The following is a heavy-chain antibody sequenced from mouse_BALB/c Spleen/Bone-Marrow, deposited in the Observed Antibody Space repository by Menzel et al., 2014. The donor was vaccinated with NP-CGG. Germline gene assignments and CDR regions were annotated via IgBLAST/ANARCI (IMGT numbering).Heavy chain of an antibody. CDR3: ARWDTTAMDY. CDR2: VLPGGGST. D-gene: IGHD1-1*01. J-gene: IGHJ4*01. Sequence: VQLQQSGAELMKPGASVKISCKATGYTFSSYWIEWVKQRPGHGLEWIGEVLPGGGSTNYNEKFKGKATFTSDTSSNTAYMQLSSLTSEDSAVYYCARWDTTAMDYWGQGTSVTVSS. CDR1: GYTFSSYW. V-gene: IGHV1-9*01.